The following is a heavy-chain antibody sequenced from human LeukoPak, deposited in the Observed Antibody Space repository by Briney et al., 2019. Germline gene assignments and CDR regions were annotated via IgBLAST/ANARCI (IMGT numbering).Heavy chain of an antibody. Sequence: WASVKVSCTASGYTFTSYYMHWVRQAPGQGLEWMGIINPSGGSTSYAQKFQGRVTMTRDTSTSTVYMELSSLRSEDTAVYYCARARGAYYYGMDVWGQGTTVTVSS. D-gene: IGHD1-26*01. CDR3: ARARGAYYYGMDV. CDR2: INPSGGST. J-gene: IGHJ6*02. CDR1: GYTFTSYY. V-gene: IGHV1-46*01.